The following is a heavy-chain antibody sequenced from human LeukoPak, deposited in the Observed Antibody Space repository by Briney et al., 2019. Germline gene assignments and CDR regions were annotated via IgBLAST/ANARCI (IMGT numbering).Heavy chain of an antibody. CDR2: IYYSGSI. J-gene: IGHJ6*03. Sequence: ETPCLSPTLSLGPTALYFWSSIREPPGKGLGWIGHIYYSGSINYTPSIKSRVTISADTSKTPFSRKLSCVTAAHTPVHYCARGARIFDLFLYYYLDVWGKGTTVTVSS. CDR3: ARGARIFDLFLYYYLDV. V-gene: IGHV4-59*01. CDR1: LGPTALYF. D-gene: IGHD3-3*02.